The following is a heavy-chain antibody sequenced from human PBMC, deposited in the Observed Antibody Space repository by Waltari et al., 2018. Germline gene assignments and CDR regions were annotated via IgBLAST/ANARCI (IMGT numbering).Heavy chain of an antibody. D-gene: IGHD2-15*01. CDR1: GGSISSSSYY. CDR3: ARDGDSFTGYCSGGSCYLIPNWFDP. J-gene: IGHJ5*02. V-gene: IGHV4-39*07. CDR2: IYYSGST. Sequence: QLQLQESGPGLVKPSETLSLTCTVSGGSISSSSYYWGWIRQPPGKGLEWIGSIYYSGSTYYNPSLKSRVTISVDTSKNQFSLKLSSVTAADTAVYYCARDGDSFTGYCSGGSCYLIPNWFDPWGQGTLVTVSS.